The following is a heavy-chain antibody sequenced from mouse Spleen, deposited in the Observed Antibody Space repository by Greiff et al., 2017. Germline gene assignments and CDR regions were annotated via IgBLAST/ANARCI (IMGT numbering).Heavy chain of an antibody. CDR1: GYTFTTYP. V-gene: IGHV1-47*01. CDR3: ATYDYDERGFAY. Sequence: VQLQESGAELVKPGASVKMSCKASGYTFTTYPIEWMKQNHGKSLEWIGNFHPYNDDTKYNEKFKGKATLTVEKSSSTVYLELSRLTSDDSAVYYCATYDYDERGFAYWGQGTLVTVSA. D-gene: IGHD2-4*01. CDR2: FHPYNDDT. J-gene: IGHJ3*01.